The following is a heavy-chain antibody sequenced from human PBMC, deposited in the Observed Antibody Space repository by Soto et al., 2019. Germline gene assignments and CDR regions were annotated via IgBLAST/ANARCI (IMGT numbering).Heavy chain of an antibody. D-gene: IGHD5-18*01. J-gene: IGHJ6*02. CDR3: ARHETSYGYSYYGMDV. CDR2: IDPSDSYT. CDR1: GYSFTSYW. Sequence: DSLTISRKGSGYSFTSYWISLVRQMPGKGLEWMGRIDPSDSYTNYSPSFQGHVTISADKSISTAYLQWSSLKASDTAMYYCARHETSYGYSYYGMDVWGQGTTVTVSS. V-gene: IGHV5-10-1*01.